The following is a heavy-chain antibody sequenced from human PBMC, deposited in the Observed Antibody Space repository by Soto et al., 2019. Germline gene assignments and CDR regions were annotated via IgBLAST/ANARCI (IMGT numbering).Heavy chain of an antibody. CDR3: ARDRVGYGSGSYSFGY. D-gene: IGHD3-10*01. J-gene: IGHJ4*02. Sequence: QVQLVQSGAEVKKPGASVKVSCKASGYTFTSYAMHWVRQAPGQRLEWMGWINAGNGNTKYSQKFQGRVTITRDTSASTAYMELSSLRSEDTAVYYCARDRVGYGSGSYSFGYWGQGTLVTVSS. CDR2: INAGNGNT. V-gene: IGHV1-3*01. CDR1: GYTFTSYA.